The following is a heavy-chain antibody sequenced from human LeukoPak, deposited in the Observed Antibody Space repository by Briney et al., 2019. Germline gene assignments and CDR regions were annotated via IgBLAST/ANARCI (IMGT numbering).Heavy chain of an antibody. CDR1: GFTFSSYA. Sequence: GGSLRLSCAAPGFTFSSYAMSWVRQAPGKGLEWVSAISGSGGSTYYADSVKGRFTISRDNSKNTLYLQMNSLRAEDTAVYYCAKDREEYYYDSSGFDPWGQGTLVTVSS. D-gene: IGHD3-22*01. CDR3: AKDREEYYYDSSGFDP. CDR2: ISGSGGST. V-gene: IGHV3-23*01. J-gene: IGHJ5*02.